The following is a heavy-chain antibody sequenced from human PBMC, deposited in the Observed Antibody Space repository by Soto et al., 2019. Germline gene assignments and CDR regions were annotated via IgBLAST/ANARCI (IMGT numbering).Heavy chain of an antibody. J-gene: IGHJ4*02. Sequence: VXCLRISCEASGFTLRSYAMTWVRQAPWKGLEWVSLISANDVGTYYAESVKTRFTISTDQSRNTVYLQMDSLRADDTAIYYCAKAKNDYNWDNRPPFDYWGQGTLVTVSS. CDR1: GFTLRSYA. CDR3: AKAKNDYNWDNRPPFDY. D-gene: IGHD1-20*01. V-gene: IGHV3-23*01. CDR2: ISANDVGT.